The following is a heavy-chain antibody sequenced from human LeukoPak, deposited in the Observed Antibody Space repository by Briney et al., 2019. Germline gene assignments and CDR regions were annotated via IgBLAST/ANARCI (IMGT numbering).Heavy chain of an antibody. Sequence: GGSLRLSCAASGFAFSTNGMSWVRQAPGKGLEWVSSISTSSSYIYYADSVKGRFTISRDNAKNSLYLQMNSLRAEDTAVYYCARVRGAAAGTNWFDPWGQGTLVTVSS. V-gene: IGHV3-21*01. CDR2: ISTSSSYI. CDR1: GFAFSTNG. CDR3: ARVRGAAAGTNWFDP. D-gene: IGHD6-13*01. J-gene: IGHJ5*02.